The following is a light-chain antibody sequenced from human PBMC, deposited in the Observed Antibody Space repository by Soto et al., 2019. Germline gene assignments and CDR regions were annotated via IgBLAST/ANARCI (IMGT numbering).Light chain of an antibody. CDR2: AAS. CDR3: QQYNSWSGVT. J-gene: IGKJ4*01. Sequence: DIQRTQSPSSLSASVGDRVTITCRASQTTNNYLNRYQLKPWKAPKLLIYAASTLQTGVPSRFSGSGSGTEFTLTISSLQPDDFATYHGQQYNSWSGVTFGGGTKVDIK. V-gene: IGKV1-39*01. CDR1: QTTNNY.